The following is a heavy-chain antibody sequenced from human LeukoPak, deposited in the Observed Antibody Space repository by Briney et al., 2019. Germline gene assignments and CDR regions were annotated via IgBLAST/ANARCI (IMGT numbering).Heavy chain of an antibody. D-gene: IGHD6-13*01. V-gene: IGHV1-8*01. J-gene: IGHJ4*02. CDR2: MNPNSGNT. CDR3: ARGHRRIAAAGTEGDY. CDR1: GYTFTSYD. Sequence: ASVKVSCKASGYTFTSYDINWVRQATGQGLEWMGWMNPNSGNTGCAQKFQGRVTMTRNTSISTAYMELSSLRSEDTAVYYCARGHRRIAAAGTEGDYWGQGTLVTVSS.